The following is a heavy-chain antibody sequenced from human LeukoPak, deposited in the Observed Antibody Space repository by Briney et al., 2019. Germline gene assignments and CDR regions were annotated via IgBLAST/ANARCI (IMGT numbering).Heavy chain of an antibody. CDR3: AKVRTWFGP. CDR1: GGSISSYY. V-gene: IGHV4-59*01. D-gene: IGHD4/OR15-4a*01. CDR2: IYYSGST. Sequence: SGTLSLTCTVSGGSISSYYWSWIRQPPGKGLEWIGYIYYSGSTNYNPSLKSRVTISVDTSKNQFSLKLSSVTAADTAVYYCAKVRTWFGPWGQGTLVTVSS. J-gene: IGHJ5*02.